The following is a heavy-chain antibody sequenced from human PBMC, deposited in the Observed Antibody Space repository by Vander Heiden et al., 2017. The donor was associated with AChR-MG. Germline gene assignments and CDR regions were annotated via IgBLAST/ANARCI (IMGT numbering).Heavy chain of an antibody. CDR2: ISSSSSYI. J-gene: IGHJ2*01. CDR1: GFTFSRYS. CDR3: ARDLGIVVVTATNWYFDL. Sequence: EVQLVESGGGLVKPGGSLRLSCAASGFTFSRYSMNWVRQAPGKGLEWVSSISSSSSYIYYADSVKGRFTISRDNAKNSLYLQMNSLRAEDTAVYYCARDLGIVVVTATNWYFDLWGRGTLVTVSS. D-gene: IGHD2-21*02. V-gene: IGHV3-21*01.